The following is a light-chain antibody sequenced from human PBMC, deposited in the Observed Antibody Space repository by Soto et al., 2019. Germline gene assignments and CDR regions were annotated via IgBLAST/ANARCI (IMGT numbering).Light chain of an antibody. CDR1: QSISTY. V-gene: IGKV1-39*01. J-gene: IGKJ1*01. CDR3: QQYNNWPQT. Sequence: DIQMTQSPSSLSASIGDRVTITCRASQSISTYLNWYQQKPGKAPKVLIYAASNLVSGVPSRFRGSGSGTEFTLTITSLQSEDFAVYYCQQYNNWPQTFGQGTKVDIK. CDR2: AAS.